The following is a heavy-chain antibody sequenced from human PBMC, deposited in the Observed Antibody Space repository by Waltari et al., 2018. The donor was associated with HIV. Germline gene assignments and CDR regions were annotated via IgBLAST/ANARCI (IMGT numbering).Heavy chain of an antibody. CDR3: ARDQVGATYFDY. J-gene: IGHJ4*02. Sequence: QVQLQESGPGLVKPSETLSRTCAVSGYSISSVYYWGWIRQPPGKGLEWIGSIYHSGTTYYNPSLKSRVTISIDTSKNQVSLKLSSVTAADTAVYYCARDQVGATYFDYWGQGTLVTVSS. CDR2: IYHSGTT. D-gene: IGHD1-26*01. CDR1: GYSISSVYY. V-gene: IGHV4-38-2*02.